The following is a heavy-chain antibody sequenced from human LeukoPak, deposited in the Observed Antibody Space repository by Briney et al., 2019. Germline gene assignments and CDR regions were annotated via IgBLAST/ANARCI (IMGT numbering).Heavy chain of an antibody. V-gene: IGHV3-48*03. CDR3: ARGDYVFVDY. Sequence: PGGSLRLSCAASGFTFSSYGMNWVRQAPGKGLEWGSYISSSGSTIYYADSVKGRFTISRDNAKNSLYLQMNSLRAEDTAVYYCARGDYVFVDYWGQGTLVTVSS. D-gene: IGHD3-16*01. CDR1: GFTFSSYG. J-gene: IGHJ4*02. CDR2: ISSSGSTI.